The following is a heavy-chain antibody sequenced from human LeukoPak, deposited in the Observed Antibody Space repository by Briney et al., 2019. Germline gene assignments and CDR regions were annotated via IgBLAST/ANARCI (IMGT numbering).Heavy chain of an antibody. V-gene: IGHV3-30*18. D-gene: IGHD4-23*01. Sequence: GGSLRLSCEASGFTFSTYGMHWVRQAPGKGLEWVAVISYDGGYKYYVDSVKGRFTISRDNSKNTLYLQMNSLRDEDTAVYYCAKDGTTVVTPERDWGQGTLVTVSS. CDR1: GFTFSTYG. CDR3: AKDGTTVVTPERD. J-gene: IGHJ4*02. CDR2: ISYDGGYK.